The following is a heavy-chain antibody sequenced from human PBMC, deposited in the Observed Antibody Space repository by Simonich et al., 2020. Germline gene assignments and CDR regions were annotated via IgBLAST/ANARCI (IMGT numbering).Heavy chain of an antibody. CDR1: GYTFTSYG. CDR2: SSTKNGKT. CDR3: ARSTTGTTAFDI. D-gene: IGHD1-1*01. J-gene: IGHJ3*02. V-gene: IGHV1-18*01. Sequence: QVQLVQSGAEVKKPGASVKVSCKASGYTFTSYGISWVRQAPGQGLEWMGWSSTKNGKTNYAQKLQGRITMTTDTSTSTAYMELRSLRSDDTAVYYCARSTTGTTAFDIWGQGTMVTVSS.